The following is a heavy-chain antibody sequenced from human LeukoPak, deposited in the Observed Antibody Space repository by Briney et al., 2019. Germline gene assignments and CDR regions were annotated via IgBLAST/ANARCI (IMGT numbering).Heavy chain of an antibody. CDR3: ATSITMVRGVIISGDWFDP. Sequence: ASVKVSCKASGYTFTSYGISWVRQVPGQGLEWMGWISGYNGKTNYAQKLQGRVTMTTDTSTSTAYMDLRSLRSDDTALYYCATSITMVRGVIISGDWFDPWGQGTLVTVSS. V-gene: IGHV1-18*01. J-gene: IGHJ5*02. CDR2: ISGYNGKT. D-gene: IGHD3-10*01. CDR1: GYTFTSYG.